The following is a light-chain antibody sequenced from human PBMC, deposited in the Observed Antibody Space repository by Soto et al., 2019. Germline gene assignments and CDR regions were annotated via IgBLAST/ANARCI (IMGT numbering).Light chain of an antibody. CDR1: QDISHF. CDR3: QQYDDLPIT. CDR2: DAS. J-gene: IGKJ5*01. V-gene: IGKV1-33*01. Sequence: EIQMTQSPSSRFASVGDIVPIACPASQDISHFLNWYQQKLGKAPKXIIYDASNLQTGVPSRFSGRGSGTDFNFTISSLQPDDSGTYYCQQYDDLPITFGQGTRLEIK.